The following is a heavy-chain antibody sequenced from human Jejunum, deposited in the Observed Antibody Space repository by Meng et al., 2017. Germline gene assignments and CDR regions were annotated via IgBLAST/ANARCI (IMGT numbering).Heavy chain of an antibody. CDR1: GASISSDY. Sequence: SETLSLTCTVSGASISSDYWSWIRQPPGKGLEWIGHIHYSENARYNPSLKSRVTTSVDTSQNQFSLQLSSVTAADTAVYYCARDNWEKTSQNWYFYGMDVWGQGTTVTVSS. V-gene: IGHV4-59*01. CDR3: ARDNWEKTSQNWYFYGMDV. J-gene: IGHJ6*02. D-gene: IGHD2/OR15-2a*01. CDR2: IHYSENA.